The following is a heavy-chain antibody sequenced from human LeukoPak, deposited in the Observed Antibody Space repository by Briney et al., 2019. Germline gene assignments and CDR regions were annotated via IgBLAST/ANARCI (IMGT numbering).Heavy chain of an antibody. Sequence: GGSLRLSCAASGLTVTNAWMNWVRQAPGEGLDWVGRIASKTDGGATDYAAPVKGRFTISRDDSKNTLNLQMNSLKTEDTAVYYCTTGIRGDWGQGTLVTVSS. J-gene: IGHJ4*02. D-gene: IGHD3-10*01. CDR3: TTGIRGD. V-gene: IGHV3-15*07. CDR2: IASKTDGGAT. CDR1: GLTVTNAW.